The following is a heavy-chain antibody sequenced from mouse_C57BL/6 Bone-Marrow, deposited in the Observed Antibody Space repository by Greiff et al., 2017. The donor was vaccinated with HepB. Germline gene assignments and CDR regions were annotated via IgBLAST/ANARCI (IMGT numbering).Heavy chain of an antibody. D-gene: IGHD2-4*01. CDR1: GFSLSTFGMG. CDR2: IWWDDDK. V-gene: IGHV8-8*01. CDR3: ARIGRGFYYDYDGWFAY. Sequence: QVTLKVSGPGILQPSQTLSLTCSFSGFSLSTFGMGVGWIRQPSGKGLEWLAHIWWDDDKYYNPALKSRLTISKDTSKNQVFRKSANVDTADTATYYCARIGRGFYYDYDGWFAYWGQGTLVTVSA. J-gene: IGHJ3*01.